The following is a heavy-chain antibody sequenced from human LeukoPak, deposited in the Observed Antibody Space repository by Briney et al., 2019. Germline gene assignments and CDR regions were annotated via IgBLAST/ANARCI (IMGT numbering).Heavy chain of an antibody. V-gene: IGHV1-18*01. J-gene: IGHJ5*02. Sequence: GASVKVSCKASGYTFTSYGISWVRQAPGQGLEWMGWISAYNGNTNYAQKLQGRVTMTTDTSTSTAYMELRSLRSDDTAVYYCARDIRIRSGPAAIAHWFDPWGQGTLVTVSS. CDR1: GYTFTSYG. D-gene: IGHD2-2*01. CDR2: ISAYNGNT. CDR3: ARDIRIRSGPAAIAHWFDP.